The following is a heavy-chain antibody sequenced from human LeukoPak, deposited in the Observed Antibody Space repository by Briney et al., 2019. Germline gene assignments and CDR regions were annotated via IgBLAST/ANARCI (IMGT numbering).Heavy chain of an antibody. J-gene: IGHJ4*02. V-gene: IGHV1-69*04. D-gene: IGHD3-22*01. CDR2: IIPILGIA. CDR1: GGTFSSYA. Sequence: ASVKVSCKASGGTFSSYAISWVRQAPGQRLEWMGRIIPILGIANYAQKFQGSVTITADKSTSTAYMELSSLRSEDTAVYYCARDSGEDYDSSGFPFDYWGQGTLVTVSS. CDR3: ARDSGEDYDSSGFPFDY.